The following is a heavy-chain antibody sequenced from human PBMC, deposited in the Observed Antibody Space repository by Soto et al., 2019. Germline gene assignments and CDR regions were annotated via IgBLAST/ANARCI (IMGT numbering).Heavy chain of an antibody. J-gene: IGHJ4*02. CDR1: GFTFRSYA. Sequence: EEQLLESGGGLVQPGGSLRLSCRASGFTFRSYAMTWVRQAPGKGLEWVSGITGSGDGTYYADSLKGRFTISRDTSKNILYLQMNSLRAEDTAVYYCARYAGYNWGQGTQVTVSS. D-gene: IGHD3-16*02. CDR2: ITGSGDGT. V-gene: IGHV3-23*01. CDR3: ARYAGYN.